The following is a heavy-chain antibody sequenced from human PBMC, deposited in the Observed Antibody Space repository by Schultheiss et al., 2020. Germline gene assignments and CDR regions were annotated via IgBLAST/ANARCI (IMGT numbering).Heavy chain of an antibody. CDR3: ATGATVTTEMGFDY. CDR1: GFTFSNSD. D-gene: IGHD4-17*01. J-gene: IGHJ4*02. Sequence: GSLRLSCAASGFTFSNSDMNWVRQAPGKGLEWVGRIKSKSDGGTTDYAAPVKGRFTISRDDSKTTLYLQLNSLKTEDTALYYCATGATVTTEMGFDYWGQGTLVTVAS. CDR2: IKSKSDGGTT. V-gene: IGHV3-15*01.